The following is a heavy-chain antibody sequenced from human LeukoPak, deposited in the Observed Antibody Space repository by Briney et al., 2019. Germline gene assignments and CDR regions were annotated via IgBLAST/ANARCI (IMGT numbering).Heavy chain of an antibody. Sequence: GGSLRLSCAASGFTFTIAWMHWVRQAPGKGLEWVGRIKTKSEGGTIDYAAPVRGRFTISRDDSENTLYLQMNSLKTEDTALYYCSTDQGGDILTGCWGQGTLVTVSS. V-gene: IGHV3-15*07. J-gene: IGHJ4*02. CDR2: IKTKSEGGTI. D-gene: IGHD3-9*01. CDR3: STDQGGDILTGC. CDR1: GFTFTIAW.